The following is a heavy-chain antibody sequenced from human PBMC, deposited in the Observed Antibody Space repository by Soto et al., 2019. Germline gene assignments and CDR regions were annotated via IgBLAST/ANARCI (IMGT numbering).Heavy chain of an antibody. J-gene: IGHJ6*03. V-gene: IGHV1-69*04. D-gene: IGHD2-2*01. Sequence: SVKVCCKASGYTFTDYFMNWMRQAPGQGLEWMGRIIPILGIANYAQKFQGRVTITADKSTSTAYMELSSLRSEDTAVYYCARDRGYCSSTSCLPGNYYYYYMDVWGKGTTVTVSS. CDR3: ARDRGYCSSTSCLPGNYYYYYMDV. CDR1: GYTFTDYF. CDR2: IIPILGIA.